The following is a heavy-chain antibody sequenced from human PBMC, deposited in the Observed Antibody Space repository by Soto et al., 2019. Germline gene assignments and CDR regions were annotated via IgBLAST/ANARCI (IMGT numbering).Heavy chain of an antibody. CDR2: ISAYNGNT. V-gene: IGHV1-18*01. Sequence: ASVKVSCKASGYTFTSYVISWVRQAPGQGLEWMGWISAYNGNTNYAQKLQGRVTMTTDTSTSTAYMELRSLRSDDAAVYYCARYGLEWLSGDYSYYGMDVWGQGTTVTVSS. D-gene: IGHD3-3*01. CDR1: GYTFTSYV. J-gene: IGHJ6*02. CDR3: ARYGLEWLSGDYSYYGMDV.